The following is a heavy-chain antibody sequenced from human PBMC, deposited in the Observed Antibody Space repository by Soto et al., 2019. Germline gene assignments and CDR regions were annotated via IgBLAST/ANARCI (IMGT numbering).Heavy chain of an antibody. CDR3: ARDSPVTSSPIDGTGGRARLDYYYHFAMDV. CDR2: VYCNGYT. D-gene: IGHD2-21*02. Sequence: SETLSPTFCCLCDSLCTYYWSESPPPPGWGLAFIGFVYCNGYTNYNPSLESRVTISVDKSKNQFSLKLNSLTAADTAVYYCARDSPVTSSPIDGTGGRARLDYYYHFAMDVWGQGTTVTVSS. J-gene: IGHJ6*02. CDR1: CDSLCTYY. V-gene: IGHV4-59*01.